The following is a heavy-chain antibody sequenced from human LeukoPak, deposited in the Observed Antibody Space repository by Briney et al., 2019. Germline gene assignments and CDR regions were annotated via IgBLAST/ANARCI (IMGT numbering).Heavy chain of an antibody. D-gene: IGHD2-15*01. CDR1: GFTFSSYG. CDR3: ARDGVVPYYFDY. V-gene: IGHV3-33*01. CDR2: IWYDGSNK. Sequence: GGSLRLSCAASGFTFSSYGMHWVRQAPGKGLEWVAFIWYDGSNKYYADSVKGRFTISRDNSKNTLYLQMNSLRAEDTAVYYCARDGVVPYYFDYWGQGTLVTVSS. J-gene: IGHJ4*02.